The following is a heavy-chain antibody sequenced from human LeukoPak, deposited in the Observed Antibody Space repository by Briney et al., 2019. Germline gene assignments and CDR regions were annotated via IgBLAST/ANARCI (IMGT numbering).Heavy chain of an antibody. CDR3: ARDRGRRVVIVRNFDY. J-gene: IGHJ4*02. Sequence: GGSLRLSCAASGFTFSSYAMHWVRQAPGKGLEWVAVISYDGSNKYYADSVKGRFTISRDNSKNTLYLQMNSLRAEDTAVYYCARDRGRRVVIVRNFDYWGQGTLVTVSS. D-gene: IGHD3-16*02. V-gene: IGHV3-30-3*01. CDR1: GFTFSSYA. CDR2: ISYDGSNK.